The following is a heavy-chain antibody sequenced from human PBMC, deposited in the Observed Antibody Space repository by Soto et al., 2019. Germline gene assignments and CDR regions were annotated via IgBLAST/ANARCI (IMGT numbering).Heavy chain of an antibody. CDR1: VFTFDDYA. CDR2: ISWNSDNI. Sequence: GWSLRLSCASSVFTFDDYAMHWVRQAPGKGLEWVSGISWNSDNIGYADSVKGRFTISRDNVKNSLYLQMNSLRAEDTALYYCAKDLYSNYGDAFDIWGQGTMVTV. CDR3: AKDLYSNYGDAFDI. V-gene: IGHV3-9*01. J-gene: IGHJ3*02. D-gene: IGHD4-4*01.